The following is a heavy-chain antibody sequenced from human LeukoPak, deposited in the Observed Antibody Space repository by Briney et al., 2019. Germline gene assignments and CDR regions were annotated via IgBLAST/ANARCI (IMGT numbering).Heavy chain of an antibody. V-gene: IGHV4-34*01. CDR2: TNHSGST. Sequence: SETLSLTCAVYGGSFSGYYWSWIRQPPGKGLEWTGETNHSGSTNYNPSLRSRVTISIDTSKNQFSLKLSSVTAADTAVYYCARATYCGGDCYPSGETDWFDPWGQGTLVTVSS. CDR3: ARATYCGGDCYPSGETDWFDP. J-gene: IGHJ5*02. D-gene: IGHD2-21*02. CDR1: GGSFSGYY.